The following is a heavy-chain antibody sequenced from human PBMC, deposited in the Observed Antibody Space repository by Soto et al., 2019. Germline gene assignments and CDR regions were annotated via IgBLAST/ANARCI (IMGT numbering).Heavy chain of an antibody. CDR1: GGSITRGGYY. Sequence: QVQLQESGPGLVKPSETLSLTCTVSGGSITRGGYYWSWIRQHPGKGLEWIGYIYNSGTTYYNPSIKSRVTISVATSKNQFSLKLTSVTAADTAVYYCARDPAPWGQGTLVTVSS. CDR3: ARDPAP. V-gene: IGHV4-31*03. CDR2: IYNSGTT. J-gene: IGHJ5*02.